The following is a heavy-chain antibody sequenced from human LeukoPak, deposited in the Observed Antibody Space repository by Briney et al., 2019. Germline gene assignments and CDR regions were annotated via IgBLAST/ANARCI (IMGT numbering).Heavy chain of an antibody. V-gene: IGHV3-33*01. D-gene: IGHD1-1*01. CDR1: GFIFSSYG. Sequence: GGSLRLSCAASGFIFSSYGMHWVRQAPGKGLEWVAVIWYDGSNKYYADSVKGRLTISRDNSKNTLYLQMNSLRAEDTAVYYCARDTETGTTDYWGQGTLVTVSS. CDR2: IWYDGSNK. J-gene: IGHJ4*02. CDR3: ARDTETGTTDY.